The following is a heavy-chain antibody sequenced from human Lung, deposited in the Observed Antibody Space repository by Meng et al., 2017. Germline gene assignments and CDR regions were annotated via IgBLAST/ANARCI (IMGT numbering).Heavy chain of an antibody. CDR2: IWHDGTQK. CDR1: GSSFSSYS. D-gene: IGHD3-10*01. Sequence: GESLKISCAASGSSFSSYSMHWVRQAPGKGLEWVAVIWHDGTQKYYADSLKGRLTISRDNSKNTTYLQLNSLRAEDSAVYFCARDASMSSDAPNDYWGPGTLVTVSS. J-gene: IGHJ4*01. V-gene: IGHV3-33*01. CDR3: ARDASMSSDAPNDY.